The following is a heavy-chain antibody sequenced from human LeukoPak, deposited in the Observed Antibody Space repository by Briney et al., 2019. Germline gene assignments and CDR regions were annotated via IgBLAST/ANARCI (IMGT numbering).Heavy chain of an antibody. CDR3: ARDIVYGSGSRSLNQPTFDY. D-gene: IGHD3-10*01. V-gene: IGHV3-64*01. CDR2: ISSNGGST. J-gene: IGHJ4*02. CDR1: GFTFSSYA. Sequence: GRSLRLSCAASGFTFSSYATHWVRQAPGKGLEYVSAISSNGGSTYYANSVKGRFTISRDNSKNTLYLQMGSLRAEDMAVYYCARDIVYGSGSRSLNQPTFDYWGQGTLVTVSS.